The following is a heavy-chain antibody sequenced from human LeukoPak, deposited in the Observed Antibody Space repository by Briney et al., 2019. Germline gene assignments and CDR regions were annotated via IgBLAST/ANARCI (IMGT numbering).Heavy chain of an antibody. D-gene: IGHD1-26*01. J-gene: IGHJ3*02. CDR1: GGSISSGGYY. CDR3: ARSPWEGDAFDI. CDR2: IYYSGST. Sequence: PSQTLSLTCTVSGGSISSGGYYWSWIRQHPGKGLEWIGYIYYSGSTYYNPSLKSRVTISVDTSKNQFSLKLSSVTAADTAVYYCARSPWEGDAFDIWGQGTMVTVSS. V-gene: IGHV4-31*03.